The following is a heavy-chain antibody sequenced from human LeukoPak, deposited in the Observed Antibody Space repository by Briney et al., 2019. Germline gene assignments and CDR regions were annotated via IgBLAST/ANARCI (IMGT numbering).Heavy chain of an antibody. CDR3: ARDATTDVGTVYMDV. CDR2: ISGSGGST. J-gene: IGHJ6*03. Sequence: GSLRLSCAASGFTFSSFTLSWVRQAPGKGLEWVSAISGSGGSTYYADSVKGRFTISRDNAKNSLYLQMNSLRAEDTALYFCARDATTDVGTVYMDVWGKGTTVTISS. CDR1: GFTFSSFT. D-gene: IGHD4-17*01. V-gene: IGHV3-23*01.